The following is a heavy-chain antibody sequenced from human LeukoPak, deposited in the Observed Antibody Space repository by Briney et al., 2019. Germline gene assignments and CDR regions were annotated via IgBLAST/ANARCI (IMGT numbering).Heavy chain of an antibody. D-gene: IGHD1-26*01. CDR2: INPDSGDT. V-gene: IGHV1-2*02. CDR3: ARGLGWDSGTYLGA. J-gene: IGHJ5*02. Sequence: ASVKVSCKASGYTFTGYYMQWVRQAPRQRLERMGWINPDSGDTNYAQKFQGRVSMTRDTSISTAYIDLSGLRSDHTALYYCARGLGWDSGTYLGAWGQGTLVTVSS. CDR1: GYTFTGYY.